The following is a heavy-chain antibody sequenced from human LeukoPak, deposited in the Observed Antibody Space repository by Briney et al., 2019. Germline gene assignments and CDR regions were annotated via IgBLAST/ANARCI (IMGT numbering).Heavy chain of an antibody. CDR2: IYSSGNT. V-gene: IGHV4-59*01. J-gene: IGHJ4*02. CDR1: GASISGYY. CDR3: ARGDRRDGYRFDS. Sequence: PSETLSLTCSVSGASISGYYWSWIRQPPGKGLEWTAYIYSSGNTNYNPSLKSRVTISEDTSKNQFSLKLGSVTAADTAVYYCARGDRRDGYRFDSWGQGTLVTVSP. D-gene: IGHD5-24*01.